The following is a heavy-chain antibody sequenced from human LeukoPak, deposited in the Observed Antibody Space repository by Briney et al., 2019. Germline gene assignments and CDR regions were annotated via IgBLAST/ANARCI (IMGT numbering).Heavy chain of an antibody. CDR2: TNPNSGDT. Sequence: ASVKVSCKASTYTFTDNSIHWVRQAPGQGPQWMGWTNPNSGDTHYARNFQDRVTLTRDTSLSTAYMELTSLRSDDTAMYYCARENSFGSGSYIFDSWGQGTLVTVSS. V-gene: IGHV1-2*02. J-gene: IGHJ4*02. CDR1: TYTFTDNS. D-gene: IGHD3-10*01. CDR3: ARENSFGSGSYIFDS.